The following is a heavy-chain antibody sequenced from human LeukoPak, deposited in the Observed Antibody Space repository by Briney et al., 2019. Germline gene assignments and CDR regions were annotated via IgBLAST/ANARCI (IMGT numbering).Heavy chain of an antibody. J-gene: IGHJ6*03. V-gene: IGHV4-34*01. D-gene: IGHD2-2*01. CDR2: INHSGST. CDR3: ARVIRDIVVVPAAIRYYYYMDV. Sequence: SETLSLTCAVYGGSFSGYYWSWIRQPPGKGLEWIGEINHSGSTNYNPSLKSRVTISVDTSKNQFSLKLSSVTAADTAVYYCARVIRDIVVVPAAIRYYYYMDVWGKGTTVTISS. CDR1: GGSFSGYY.